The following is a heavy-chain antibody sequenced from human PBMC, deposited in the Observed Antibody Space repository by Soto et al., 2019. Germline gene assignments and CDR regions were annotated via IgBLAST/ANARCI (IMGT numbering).Heavy chain of an antibody. D-gene: IGHD7-27*01. CDR3: ANIFIWGTGDVDTGDY. CDR2: ISGSGGST. Sequence: GGSLRLSCAASGFTFSSYAMSWVRQAPGKGLEWVSAISGSGGSTYYADSVKGRFTISRDNSKNTLYLQMNSLRAEDTAVYYCANIFIWGTGDVDTGDYWGQGTLVTVSS. J-gene: IGHJ4*02. CDR1: GFTFSSYA. V-gene: IGHV3-23*01.